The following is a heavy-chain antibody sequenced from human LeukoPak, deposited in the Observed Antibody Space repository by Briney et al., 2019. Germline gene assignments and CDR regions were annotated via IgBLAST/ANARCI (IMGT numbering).Heavy chain of an antibody. CDR2: ISAYNGNT. V-gene: IGHV1-18*01. J-gene: IGHJ3*02. Sequence: ASVKVSCKASGYTFTNYGISWVRQAPGQGLEWMVWISAYNGNTNYAQKLQGRVTMTTDPSTSTAYMEVRSLTSDDTAMYYCARQSFGSGSRDDALDIWGQGTVVTVSS. CDR3: ARQSFGSGSRDDALDI. D-gene: IGHD3-10*01. CDR1: GYTFTNYG.